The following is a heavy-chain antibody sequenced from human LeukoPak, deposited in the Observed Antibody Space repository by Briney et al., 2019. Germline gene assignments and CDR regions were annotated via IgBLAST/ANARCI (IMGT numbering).Heavy chain of an antibody. CDR2: ICGSGGCT. Sequence: GGSLRLSCAASGFTFNNYGMSWVRQAPGKGLEWVSAICGSGGCTYYADSVKGRFTISRDNSENTLYLQMNSLRAEDTAVYYCAKAPVTTCRGAFCYPFDYWGLGTLVTVSS. D-gene: IGHD2-15*01. J-gene: IGHJ4*02. V-gene: IGHV3-23*01. CDR1: GFTFNNYG. CDR3: AKAPVTTCRGAFCYPFDY.